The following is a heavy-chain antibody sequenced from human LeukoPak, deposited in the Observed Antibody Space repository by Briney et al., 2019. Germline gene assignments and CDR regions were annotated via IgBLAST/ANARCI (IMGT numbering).Heavy chain of an antibody. J-gene: IGHJ6*03. CDR2: INHSGST. Sequence: NPSETLSLTCAVYGGSFSGYYWSWIRQPPGKGLEWIGEINHSGSTNYNPSLKSRVTISVDTSKNQFSLKLSSVTAADTAVYYCARQKLLWFGAPYYMDVWGKGTTVTISS. V-gene: IGHV4-34*01. CDR3: ARQKLLWFGAPYYMDV. CDR1: GGSFSGYY. D-gene: IGHD3-10*01.